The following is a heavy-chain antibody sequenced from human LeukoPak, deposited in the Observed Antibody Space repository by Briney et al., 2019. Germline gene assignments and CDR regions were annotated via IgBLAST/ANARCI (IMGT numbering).Heavy chain of an antibody. Sequence: GGSLRLSCAASGFTFSSYNMNWVRLAPGKGLEWISSIRSSSAYIYYADSVKGRFTISRDNAKNSLYLQMNSLRAEDTAVYYCASDDYWGQGTLVTVSS. J-gene: IGHJ4*02. CDR1: GFTFSSYN. V-gene: IGHV3-21*01. CDR3: ASDDY. CDR2: IRSSSAYI.